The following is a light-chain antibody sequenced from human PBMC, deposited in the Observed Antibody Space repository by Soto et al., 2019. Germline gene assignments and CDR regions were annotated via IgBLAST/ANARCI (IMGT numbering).Light chain of an antibody. Sequence: VLTQPASVSGSPGQSITISCTGTSSDVGGYNYVSWYQQHPGKAPKLMIYEVSNRPSGVSNRFSGSKSGNTASLTISGLQAEDEADYYCSSYTSSSPRVFGTGTKVTVL. CDR3: SSYTSSSPRV. CDR2: EVS. CDR1: SSDVGGYNY. V-gene: IGLV2-14*01. J-gene: IGLJ1*01.